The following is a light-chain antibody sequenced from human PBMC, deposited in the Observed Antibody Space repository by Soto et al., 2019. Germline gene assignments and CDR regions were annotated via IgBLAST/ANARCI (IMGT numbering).Light chain of an antibody. CDR2: DAS. J-gene: IGKJ5*01. V-gene: IGKV3-11*01. CDR3: QQRSNWPPIT. Sequence: EIVLTQSPATLSLSPGERATLSCRASQSVSSYLAWYQQKPGQAPRLLIYDASNRATGIPARFSGIGSGTDFTLNIDGLEPEDVAVYYCQQRSNWPPITCGQGTRLDIK. CDR1: QSVSSY.